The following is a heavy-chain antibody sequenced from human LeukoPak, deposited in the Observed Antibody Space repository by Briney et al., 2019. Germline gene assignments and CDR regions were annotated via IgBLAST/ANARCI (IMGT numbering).Heavy chain of an antibody. V-gene: IGHV3-9*01. J-gene: IGHJ4*02. Sequence: GGSLRLSCAASGFTFDDYAMHWVRQAPGKGLEWVSGISWNSGSIGYADSVKGRFTISRDNAKNSLYLQMNSLRAEGTALYYCAKTGVGTTYYFDYWGQGTLVTVSS. D-gene: IGHD1-1*01. CDR2: ISWNSGSI. CDR3: AKTGVGTTYYFDY. CDR1: GFTFDDYA.